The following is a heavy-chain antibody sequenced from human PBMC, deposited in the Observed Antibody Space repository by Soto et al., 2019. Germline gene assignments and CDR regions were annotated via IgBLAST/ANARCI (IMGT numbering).Heavy chain of an antibody. J-gene: IGHJ6*03. CDR3: ASLRFLEWFDPDYYYMDV. V-gene: IGHV1-69*02. CDR1: GGTFSSYT. D-gene: IGHD3-3*01. CDR2: IIPILGIA. Sequence: SVKVSWKASGGTFSSYTISWVRQAPGQGLEWMGRIIPILGIANYAQKFQGRVTITADKSTSTAYMELSSLRSEDTAVYYCASLRFLEWFDPDYYYMDVWGKGTTVTVSS.